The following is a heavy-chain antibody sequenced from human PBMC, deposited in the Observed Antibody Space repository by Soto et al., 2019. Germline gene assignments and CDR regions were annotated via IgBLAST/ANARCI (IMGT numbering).Heavy chain of an antibody. CDR3: ARGLGAAAGTHGDY. CDR1: GGSFSGYY. J-gene: IGHJ4*02. Sequence: SETLSLTCAVYGGSFSGYYWSWIRQPPGKGLEWIGEINHSGSTNYNPSLKSRVTISVDTSKNQFSLKLSSVTAADTAVYYCARGLGAAAGTHGDYWGQGTLVTVSS. CDR2: INHSGST. V-gene: IGHV4-34*01. D-gene: IGHD6-13*01.